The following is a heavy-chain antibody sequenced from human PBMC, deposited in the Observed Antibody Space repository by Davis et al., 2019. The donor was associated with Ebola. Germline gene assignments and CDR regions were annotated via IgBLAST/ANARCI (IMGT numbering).Heavy chain of an antibody. CDR3: ARADQYYYDSSGTPEGLAFDI. D-gene: IGHD3-22*01. CDR1: GGSSSSGGYS. J-gene: IGHJ3*02. Sequence: PSETLSLTCAVSGGSSSSGGYSWSWIRQPPGKGLEWIGYIYHSGSTYYNPSLKSRVTISVDRSKNQFSLKLSSVTAADTAVYYCARADQYYYDSSGTPEGLAFDIWGQGTMVTVSS. V-gene: IGHV4-30-2*01. CDR2: IYHSGST.